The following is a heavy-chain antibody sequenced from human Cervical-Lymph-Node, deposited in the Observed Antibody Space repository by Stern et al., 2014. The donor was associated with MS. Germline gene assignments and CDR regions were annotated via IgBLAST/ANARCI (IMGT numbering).Heavy chain of an antibody. CDR2: IIPILGTA. D-gene: IGHD3/OR15-3a*01. CDR3: ARDKEAALGLGYYYGMDV. Sequence: QVQLMQSGAEVKKPGSSVKVSCKASGGSFSTNAINWVRQAPGQGLEWMGGIIPILGTANYAQKFQGRVTITADESTSTVHMALSSLRSEDTAVYYCARDKEAALGLGYYYGMDVWGKGTTVTVSS. CDR1: GGSFSTNA. J-gene: IGHJ6*04. V-gene: IGHV1-69*01.